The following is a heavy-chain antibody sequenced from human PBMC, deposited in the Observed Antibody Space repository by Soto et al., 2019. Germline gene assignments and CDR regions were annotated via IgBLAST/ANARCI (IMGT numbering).Heavy chain of an antibody. V-gene: IGHV3-74*01. CDR3: ARVATATSGTGPDY. D-gene: IGHD6-13*01. CDR2: IRGDASGT. CDR1: GFTFSDYW. J-gene: IGHJ4*02. Sequence: GGSLRLSCVASGFTFSDYWMHWVRQAPGKGLVWVSRIRGDASGTNYADSVEGRFTISRDNTKNTLYLQMNSLGAEDTGVYYCARVATATSGTGPDYWGQGTLVTVSS.